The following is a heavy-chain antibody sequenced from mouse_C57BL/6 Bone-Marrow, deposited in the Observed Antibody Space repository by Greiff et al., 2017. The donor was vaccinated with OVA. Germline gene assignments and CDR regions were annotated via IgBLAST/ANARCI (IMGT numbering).Heavy chain of an antibody. Sequence: VQLQQSGAELMKPGASVKLSCKATGYTFTGYWIEWVKQRPGHGLEWIGEILPGSGSTNSNEKFKGKATFTADTSSNTAYMQLSSLTTEDSAIYYCARELRMDYWGQGTSVTVSS. J-gene: IGHJ4*01. V-gene: IGHV1-9*01. CDR1: GYTFTGYW. CDR2: ILPGSGST. D-gene: IGHD3-2*02. CDR3: ARELRMDY.